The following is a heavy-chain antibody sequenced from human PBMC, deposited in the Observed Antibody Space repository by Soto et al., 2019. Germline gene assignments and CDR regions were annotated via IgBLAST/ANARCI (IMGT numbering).Heavy chain of an antibody. V-gene: IGHV1-18*04. CDR1: GYTFTSYG. J-gene: IGHJ6*02. D-gene: IGHD6-19*01. Sequence: XSVKVSCKASGYTFTSYGISWVRQAPGQGLEWMGWISAYNGNTNYAQKLQGRVTMTTDTSTSTAYMELRSLRSDDTAVYYCARTLFSSGWSRGYYYGMDVWGQGTTVTVSS. CDR3: ARTLFSSGWSRGYYYGMDV. CDR2: ISAYNGNT.